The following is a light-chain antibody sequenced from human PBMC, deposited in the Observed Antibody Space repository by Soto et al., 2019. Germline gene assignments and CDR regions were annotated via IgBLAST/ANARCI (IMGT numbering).Light chain of an antibody. CDR1: QSISSW. CDR2: KAS. CDR3: QQSNSYSRT. Sequence: IQMRRTPSTLSASVGARVTITCPASQSISSWLAWYQQKPGKAPKLLIYKASSLESGVPSRFSCSGSGTEFTLTISSLQPDDFTPYYCQQSNSYSRTFGQGSKVDI. V-gene: IGKV1-5*03. J-gene: IGKJ1*01.